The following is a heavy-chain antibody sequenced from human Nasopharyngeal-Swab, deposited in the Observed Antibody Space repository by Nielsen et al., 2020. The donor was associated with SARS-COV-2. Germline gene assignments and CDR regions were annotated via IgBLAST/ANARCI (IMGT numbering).Heavy chain of an antibody. CDR2: ISSSSSNI. Sequence: GGSLRLSCAAPGFTFSSYSMNWVRQAPGKGLEWVSSISSSSSNIYYADSVKGRFTFSRDNAKTSLYLQVNSLRAEDTAVYYCEWERKNLYDGSGYYFEFYYYYYMDVWGKGTTVTVSS. V-gene: IGHV3-21*01. D-gene: IGHD3-22*01. CDR1: GFTFSSYS. CDR3: EWERKNLYDGSGYYFEFYYYYYMDV. J-gene: IGHJ6*03.